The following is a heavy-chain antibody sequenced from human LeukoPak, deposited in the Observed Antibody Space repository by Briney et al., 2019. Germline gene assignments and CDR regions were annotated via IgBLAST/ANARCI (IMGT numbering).Heavy chain of an antibody. CDR2: ISGSGGST. Sequence: GGSLRLSFAASGFTFSSYTMSWVRQAPGQALEWVSGISGSGGSTYYADSVKGRFTISRDNSKNTLYLQMNSLSAEDTAVYYCAKDLSPLYYYYGMDVWGQGTTVTVSS. CDR3: AKDLSPLYYYYGMDV. V-gene: IGHV3-23*01. CDR1: GFTFSSYT. J-gene: IGHJ6*02.